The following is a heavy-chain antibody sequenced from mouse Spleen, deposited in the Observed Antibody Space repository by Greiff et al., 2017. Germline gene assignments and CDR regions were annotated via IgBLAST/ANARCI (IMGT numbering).Heavy chain of an antibody. CDR1: GYTFTSYG. CDR2: IYPRSGNT. V-gene: IGHV1-81*01. D-gene: IGHD2-1*01. Sequence: VQLQQSGAELARPGASVKLSCKASGYTFTSYGISWVKQRTGQGLEWIGEIYPRSGNTYYNEKFKGKATLTADKSSSTAYMELRSLTSEDSAVYFCARRFYYGNFFDYWGQGTTLTVSS. CDR3: ARRFYYGNFFDY. J-gene: IGHJ2*01.